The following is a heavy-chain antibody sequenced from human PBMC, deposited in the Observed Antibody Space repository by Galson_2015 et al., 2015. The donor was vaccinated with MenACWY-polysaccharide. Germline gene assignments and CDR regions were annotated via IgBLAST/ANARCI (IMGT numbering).Heavy chain of an antibody. Sequence: SVKVSCKASGYSFTSNYIHWVRQAPGQGLEWMGIINPSGGSTTYAQKLQGRVTMTRDTSTRTVYVELSSLSFEDTAAYYCARGKAVTSTNDYFDYWGQGTLVTVSS. CDR1: GYSFTSNY. CDR3: ARGKAVTSTNDYFDY. D-gene: IGHD6-19*01. J-gene: IGHJ4*02. CDR2: INPSGGST. V-gene: IGHV1-46*04.